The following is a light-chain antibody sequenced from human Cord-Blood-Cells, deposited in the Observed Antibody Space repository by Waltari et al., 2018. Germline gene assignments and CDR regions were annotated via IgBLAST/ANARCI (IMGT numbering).Light chain of an antibody. CDR2: EVS. J-gene: IGLJ1*01. CDR1: SSDVGGYNS. CDR3: SSYTSSSTYV. Sequence: QSALTQPASVSGSPGQSITISCTGTSSDVGGYNSVSWYQQHPGKAPKLMMYEVSNRPAGVSNRFSDSKSGNTASLTISGLQAEDEADYYCSSYTSSSTYVFGTGTKVTVL. V-gene: IGLV2-14*01.